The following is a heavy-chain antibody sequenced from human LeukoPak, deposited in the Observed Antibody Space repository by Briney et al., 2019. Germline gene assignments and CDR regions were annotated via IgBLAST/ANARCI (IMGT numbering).Heavy chain of an antibody. D-gene: IGHD6-19*01. CDR3: ARGTYSSGWSTFDY. CDR1: GGSISSYY. J-gene: IGHJ4*02. CDR2: IYTSGST. Sequence: SETLSLTCTVSGGSISSYYWSWIRQPAGKGLEWIGRIYTSGSTNYNPSFKSRVTMSVDTSKNQFSLKLSSVTAADTAVYYCARGTYSSGWSTFDYWGQGTLVTVSS. V-gene: IGHV4-4*07.